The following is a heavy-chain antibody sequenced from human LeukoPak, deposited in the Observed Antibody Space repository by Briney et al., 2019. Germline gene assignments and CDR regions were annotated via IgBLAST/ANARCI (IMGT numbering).Heavy chain of an antibody. CDR2: INHSGST. CDR3: ARNPHRLVRNGPNNWFDP. V-gene: IGHV4-34*01. Sequence: SETLSLTCAVYGGSFGGYYWSWIRQPPGKGLEWIGEINHSGSTNYNPSLKSRVTISVDTSKNQLSLKLSSVTAADTAVYYCARNPHRLVRNGPNNWFDPWGQGTLVTVSS. CDR1: GGSFGGYY. J-gene: IGHJ5*02. D-gene: IGHD6-19*01.